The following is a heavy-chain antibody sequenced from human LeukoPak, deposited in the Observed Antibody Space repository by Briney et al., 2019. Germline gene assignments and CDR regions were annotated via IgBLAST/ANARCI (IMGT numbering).Heavy chain of an antibody. CDR1: GGSISSYY. CDR2: IYYSGST. CDR3: ASNTAMGIDY. Sequence: SETLSLTCTVSGGSISSYYWSWIRQPPGKGLEWIGYIYYSGSTNYNPSLKSRVTISVGTSKNQFSLKLSSVTAADTAVYYCASNTAMGIDYWGQGTLVTVSS. D-gene: IGHD5-18*01. V-gene: IGHV4-59*08. J-gene: IGHJ4*02.